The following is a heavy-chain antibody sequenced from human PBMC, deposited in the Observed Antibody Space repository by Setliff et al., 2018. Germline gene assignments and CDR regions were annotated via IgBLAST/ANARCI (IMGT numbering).Heavy chain of an antibody. J-gene: IGHJ3*02. D-gene: IGHD5-12*01. V-gene: IGHV3-73*01. CDR3: TSPRDGYDTFDI. Sequence: GGSLRLSCAASGFTFSGSAMYWVRQASGKGLEWVGRIRSKANSYATLYAASVKGRFTISRDDSKNTAYLQMNSLKTEDTAVYYCTSPRDGYDTFDIWGQGTMVTVSS. CDR2: IRSKANSYAT. CDR1: GFTFSGSA.